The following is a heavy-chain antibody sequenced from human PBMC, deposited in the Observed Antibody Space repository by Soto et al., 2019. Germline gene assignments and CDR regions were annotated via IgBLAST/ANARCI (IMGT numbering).Heavy chain of an antibody. CDR1: GYSISSGYY. CDR2: IYHSGST. V-gene: IGHV4-38-2*02. Sequence: SETLSLTCAVSGYSISSGYYWGWTRQPPGKGLEWIGSIYHSGSTYYNPSLKSRVTISVDTSKNQFSLKLSSVTAADTAVYYCARDVSGVAGSDAFDIWGQGTMVTVSS. D-gene: IGHD6-19*01. CDR3: ARDVSGVAGSDAFDI. J-gene: IGHJ3*02.